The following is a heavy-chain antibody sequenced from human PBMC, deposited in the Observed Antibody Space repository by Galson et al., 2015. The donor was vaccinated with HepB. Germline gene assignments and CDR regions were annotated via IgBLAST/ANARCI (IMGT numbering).Heavy chain of an antibody. CDR2: INQDGSEK. D-gene: IGHD3-10*01. V-gene: IGHV3-7*03. CDR1: GFTFSNHW. J-gene: IGHJ3*02. Sequence: SLRLSCAASGFTFSNHWMSWVRQAPGKGPEWVATINQDGSEKYYLDSMKGRFTISRDNAKKSLYLQMNSLRAEDTAVYYCAREGSYLDAFDIWGQGTMVTVSP. CDR3: AREGSYLDAFDI.